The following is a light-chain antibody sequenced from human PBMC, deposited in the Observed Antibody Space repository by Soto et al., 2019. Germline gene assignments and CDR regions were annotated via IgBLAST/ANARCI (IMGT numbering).Light chain of an antibody. Sequence: AIRMTQSPSSLSASTGDRVTITCRASQGISTYFAWYQQKPGKAPKLLIYAASTLQSGVPSRFSGSGSGTDFTLTISCLLSEDFATYYCQQYYASPFTFGPGTKVDIK. V-gene: IGKV1-8*01. CDR2: AAS. CDR1: QGISTY. CDR3: QQYYASPFT. J-gene: IGKJ3*01.